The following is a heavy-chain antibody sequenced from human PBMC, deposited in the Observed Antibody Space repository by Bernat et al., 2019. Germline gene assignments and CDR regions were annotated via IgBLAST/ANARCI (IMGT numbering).Heavy chain of an antibody. J-gene: IGHJ6*02. D-gene: IGHD6-13*01. CDR3: ASLAESYYYYGMDV. Sequence: VQLVQSGAEVKKPGASVKVSCKAAGGTFSSYAISWVRQAPGQGLEWMGGIIPIFGTANYAQKFQGRVTITADKSTSTAYMELSSLRSEDTAVYYCASLAESYYYYGMDVWGQGTTVTVAS. CDR1: GGTFSSYA. V-gene: IGHV1-69*06. CDR2: IIPIFGTA.